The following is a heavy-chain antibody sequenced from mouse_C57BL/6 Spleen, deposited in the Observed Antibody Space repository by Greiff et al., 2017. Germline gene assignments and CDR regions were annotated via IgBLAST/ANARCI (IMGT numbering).Heavy chain of an antibody. CDR3: ARGEWLLPD. V-gene: IGHV1-19*01. CDR2: INPYNGGT. D-gene: IGHD2-3*01. Sequence: EVQLQQSGPVLVKPGASVKMSCKASGYTFTDYYMNWVKQSHGKSLEWIGVINPYNGGTSYNQKFKGKATLTVDKSYSTAYMELNSLTSEDSAVYYCARGEWLLPDWGQGTLVTVSA. CDR1: GYTFTDYY. J-gene: IGHJ3*01.